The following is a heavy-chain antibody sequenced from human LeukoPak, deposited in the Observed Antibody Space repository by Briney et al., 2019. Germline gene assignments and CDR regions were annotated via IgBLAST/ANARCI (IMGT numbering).Heavy chain of an antibody. CDR1: GFTFDDYA. D-gene: IGHD3-10*01. CDR3: AKDGGAYYGSGIPD. J-gene: IGHJ4*02. CDR2: ISWDGGST. V-gene: IGHV3-43D*03. Sequence: GGSLRLSCAASGFTFDDYAMHWVRQAPGKGLEWVSLISWDGGSTYYADSVKGRFTISRDNSKNSLYLQMNSLRAEDTALYYCAKDGGAYYGSGIPDWGQGTLVIVSS.